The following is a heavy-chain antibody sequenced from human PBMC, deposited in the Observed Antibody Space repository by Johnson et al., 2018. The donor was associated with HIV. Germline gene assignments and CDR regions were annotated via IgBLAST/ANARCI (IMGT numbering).Heavy chain of an antibody. Sequence: VQLVEPGGGLVQPGGSLRLSCAASGFTFSSYVMSWVRQAPGKGLEWVSSISASGGSTSYADSVKGRFTISRDNSKNTLYLQMNSLRAEDTAVYYCAKDWVYYSTPHAFDIWGQGTMVTVSS. V-gene: IGHV3-23*04. D-gene: IGHD3-10*01. CDR1: GFTFSSYV. CDR3: AKDWVYYSTPHAFDI. J-gene: IGHJ3*02. CDR2: ISASGGST.